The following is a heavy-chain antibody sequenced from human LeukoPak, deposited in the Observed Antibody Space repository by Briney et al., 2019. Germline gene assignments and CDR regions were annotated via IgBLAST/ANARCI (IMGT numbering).Heavy chain of an antibody. Sequence: GGSLRLSCAASGFTFSDYYMSWIRQAPGKGLEWVSYISSSGSSIYYADSVKGRFTISRDNAKNSLYLQMNSLRAEDTAVYYCARASEEEGYSYAPYYYTMDVWGQGTTVTVSS. CDR1: GFTFSDYY. V-gene: IGHV3-11*04. J-gene: IGHJ6*02. CDR2: ISSSGSSI. D-gene: IGHD5-18*01. CDR3: ARASEEEGYSYAPYYYTMDV.